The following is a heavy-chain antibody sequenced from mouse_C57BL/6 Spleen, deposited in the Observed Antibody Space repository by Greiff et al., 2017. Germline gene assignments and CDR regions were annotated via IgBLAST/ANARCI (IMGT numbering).Heavy chain of an antibody. J-gene: IGHJ3*01. Sequence: QVQLQQSGAELVKPGASVKLSCKASGYTFTSYWLQWVKQRPGQGLEWLGEIDPSDSYTNYNQKFKGKATLPVDTSSSAAYMQLSSLTSEDSAVYDCARSITASFAYWGQGTLVTVSA. CDR1: GYTFTSYW. CDR2: IDPSDSYT. CDR3: ARSITASFAY. V-gene: IGHV1-50*01. D-gene: IGHD1-2*01.